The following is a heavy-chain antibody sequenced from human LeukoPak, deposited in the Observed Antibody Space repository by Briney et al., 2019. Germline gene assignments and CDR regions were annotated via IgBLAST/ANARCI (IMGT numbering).Heavy chain of an antibody. CDR3: ARSKKVGDDSFEY. V-gene: IGHV3-48*03. J-gene: IGHJ4*02. D-gene: IGHD3-16*01. CDR1: GFTFNNYG. CDR2: ISSSGTGI. Sequence: PGGSLRLSCTASGFTFNNYGMNWVRQAPGKGLEWVSYISSSGTGIYYADSVKGRFTISRDNAKLYLQMSSLRAEDTALYYCARSKKVGDDSFEYWGQGALVAVSS.